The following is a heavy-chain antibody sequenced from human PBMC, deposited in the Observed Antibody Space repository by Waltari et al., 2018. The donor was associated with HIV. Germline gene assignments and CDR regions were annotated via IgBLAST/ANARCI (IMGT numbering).Heavy chain of an antibody. CDR3: AKGQYQGGWPLDY. J-gene: IGHJ4*02. CDR1: GFKFADYA. Sequence: EVLLVESGGGLVQPGGSLRLSCAASGFKFADYAMHWVRQAPGRGLEWVSSSSWNSGTIGYADSVKGRFTISRDNAKNSLSLQMNSLRPEDTAVYYCAKGQYQGGWPLDYWGQGTLVTVAS. V-gene: IGHV3-9*01. CDR2: SSWNSGTI. D-gene: IGHD6-19*01.